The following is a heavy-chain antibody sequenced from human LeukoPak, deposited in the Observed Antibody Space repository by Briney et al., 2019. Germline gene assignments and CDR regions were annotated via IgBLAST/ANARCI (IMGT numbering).Heavy chain of an antibody. D-gene: IGHD3-9*01. V-gene: IGHV1-24*01. Sequence: ASVKVSCKASGYTFTGYYMHWVRQAPGKGLGWMGGFDPEDGETIYAQKFQGRVTMTEDTSTDTAYMELSSLRSEDTAVYYCATEYYDILTGYSYYFDYWGQGTLVTVSS. CDR1: GYTFTGYY. CDR3: ATEYYDILTGYSYYFDY. CDR2: FDPEDGET. J-gene: IGHJ4*02.